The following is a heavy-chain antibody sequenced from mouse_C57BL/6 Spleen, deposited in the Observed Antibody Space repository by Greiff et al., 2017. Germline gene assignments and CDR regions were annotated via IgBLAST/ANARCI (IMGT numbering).Heavy chain of an antibody. Sequence: EVKVVESEGGLVQPGSSMKLSCTASGFTFSDYYMAWVRQVPEKGLEWVANINYDGSSTYYLDSLKSRFIISRDNAKNILYLQMSSLKSEDTATYYCARDSSGYGSAMDYWGQGTSVTVSS. D-gene: IGHD3-2*02. CDR3: ARDSSGYGSAMDY. CDR2: INYDGSST. V-gene: IGHV5-16*01. J-gene: IGHJ4*01. CDR1: GFTFSDYY.